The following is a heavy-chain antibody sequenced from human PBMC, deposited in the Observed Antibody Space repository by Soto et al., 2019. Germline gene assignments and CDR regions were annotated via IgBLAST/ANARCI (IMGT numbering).Heavy chain of an antibody. CDR2: ISYDGCNK. J-gene: IGHJ4*02. CDR3: AKDHGYSYGYIDY. V-gene: IGHV3-30*18. D-gene: IGHD5-18*01. CDR1: GFTFSSYG. Sequence: GGSLRLSCAASGFTFSSYGMHWVRQAPGKGLEWVAVISYDGCNKYYADSVKGRFTISRDNSKNTLYLQMNSLRAEDTAVYYCAKDHGYSYGYIDYWGQGTLVTVSS.